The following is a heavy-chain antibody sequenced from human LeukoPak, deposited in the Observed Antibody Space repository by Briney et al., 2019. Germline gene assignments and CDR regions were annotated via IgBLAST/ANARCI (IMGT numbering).Heavy chain of an antibody. CDR3: AREGIAVAGFDY. CDR1: GYTFTSYA. CDR2: VNAGNGNT. D-gene: IGHD6-19*01. Sequence: ASVKVSCKASGYTFTSYAMHWVRQAPGQRLEWMGWVNAGNGNTKYSQKFQGRVTITRDTSASTAYMELSSLRSEDTAVYYCAREGIAVAGFDYWGQGTLVTVSS. J-gene: IGHJ4*02. V-gene: IGHV1-3*01.